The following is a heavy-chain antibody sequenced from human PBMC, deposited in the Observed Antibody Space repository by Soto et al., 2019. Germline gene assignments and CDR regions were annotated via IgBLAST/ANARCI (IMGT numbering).Heavy chain of an antibody. CDR1: GGSISSGDYY. J-gene: IGHJ6*02. CDR2: IYYSGST. CDR3: ERDSYSSPRVDPYGMEV. V-gene: IGHV4-30-4*02. D-gene: IGHD6-13*01. Sequence: SDTLSLTCTVSGGSISSGDYYWSWIRQPPGKGLEWIGYIYYSGSTYYNPSLKSRVTISVDTSKNQFSLKLSSVTAADTAVYYCERDSYSSPRVDPYGMEVWGQGTTV.